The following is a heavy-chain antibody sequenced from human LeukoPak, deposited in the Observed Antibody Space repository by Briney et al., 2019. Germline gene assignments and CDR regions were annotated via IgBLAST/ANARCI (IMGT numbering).Heavy chain of an antibody. CDR3: ASPTYSYDNSGYTRPRRNWYFDL. CDR2: IYSGGST. CDR1: GFTFSSNE. J-gene: IGHJ2*01. D-gene: IGHD3-22*01. V-gene: IGHV3-53*01. Sequence: GGSLRLSCAVSGFTFSSNEMNWVRQAAGKGLEWVAGIYSGGSTYYADSVKGRFTISRDNSKNTLYLQMNSLSAEDTAVYSCASPTYSYDNSGYTRPRRNWYFDLWGRGTLVTVSS.